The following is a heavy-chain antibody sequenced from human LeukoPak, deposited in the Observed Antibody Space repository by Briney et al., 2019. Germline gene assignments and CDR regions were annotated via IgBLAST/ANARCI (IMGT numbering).Heavy chain of an antibody. CDR3: ARQIGGYYYMDV. V-gene: IGHV3-30*03. Sequence: PGRSLRLSCAASGFTFSSYGMHWVRQAPGKGLEWVAVISYDGSNKYYADSVKGRFTISRDNSKNTLYLQMNSLRAEDTAVYYCARQIGGYYYMDVWGKGTTVTVSS. CDR2: ISYDGSNK. J-gene: IGHJ6*03. CDR1: GFTFSSYG. D-gene: IGHD3-3*01.